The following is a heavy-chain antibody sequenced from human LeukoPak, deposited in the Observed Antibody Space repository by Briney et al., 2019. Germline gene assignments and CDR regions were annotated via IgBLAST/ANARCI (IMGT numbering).Heavy chain of an antibody. CDR3: AGGSGDYSPDY. J-gene: IGHJ4*02. CDR2: TSPNSGDT. D-gene: IGHD3-22*01. Sequence: ASVKVSCKASGHTFSGNYMHWVRQAPGPGLEWMGWTSPNSGDTNYAQKFQGRGTLTRDPSISTAYMELSRLRSDDTAVYYCAGGSGDYSPDYWGQGTLVTVSS. CDR1: GHTFSGNY. V-gene: IGHV1-2*02.